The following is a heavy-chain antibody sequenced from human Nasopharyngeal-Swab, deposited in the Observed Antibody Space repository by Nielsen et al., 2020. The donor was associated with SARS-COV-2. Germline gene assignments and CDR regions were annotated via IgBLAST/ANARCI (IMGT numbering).Heavy chain of an antibody. CDR2: INPNSGGT. Sequence: ASVKVSCKASGYTFTGYYMHWVRQAPGQGLEWMGWINPNSGGTNYAQKFQGRVTMTRDTSISTAYVELSRLRSDDTAVYYCATRGEVVVAATGYYYYGMDVWGQGTTVTVSS. CDR3: ATRGEVVVAATGYYYYGMDV. D-gene: IGHD2-15*01. J-gene: IGHJ6*02. CDR1: GYTFTGYY. V-gene: IGHV1-2*02.